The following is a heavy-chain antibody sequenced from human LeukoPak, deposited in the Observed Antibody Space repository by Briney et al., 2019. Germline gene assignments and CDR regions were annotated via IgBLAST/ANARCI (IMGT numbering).Heavy chain of an antibody. CDR2: ISSSGSTI. D-gene: IGHD3-9*01. V-gene: IGHV3-48*03. CDR1: GFTFSSYE. CDR3: ARVKRYFDWLSSHPAPYYFDY. J-gene: IGHJ4*02. Sequence: GGSLRLSCAASGFTFSSYEMNWVRQAPGKGLEWVSYISSSGSTIYYADSVKGRFTISRDNAKNSLYLQMNSLRAEDTAVYYCARVKRYFDWLSSHPAPYYFDYWGQGTLVTVSS.